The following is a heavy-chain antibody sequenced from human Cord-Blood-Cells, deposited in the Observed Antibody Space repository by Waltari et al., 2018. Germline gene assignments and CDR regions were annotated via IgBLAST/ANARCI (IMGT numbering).Heavy chain of an antibody. J-gene: IGHJ3*02. CDR1: GGTFSSYA. CDR2: SIPILGIA. CDR3: ASGTIRGGGRHAFDI. D-gene: IGHD5-12*01. Sequence: QVQLVQSGAEVKKPGSSVKVSCKASGGTFSSYAISWVRQAPGQGLEWMGRSIPILGIANYAKTFQGRVTITADKSTITAYMELSSLRSEDTAVYYGASGTIRGGGRHAFDIWGQGTMVTVSS. V-gene: IGHV1-69*09.